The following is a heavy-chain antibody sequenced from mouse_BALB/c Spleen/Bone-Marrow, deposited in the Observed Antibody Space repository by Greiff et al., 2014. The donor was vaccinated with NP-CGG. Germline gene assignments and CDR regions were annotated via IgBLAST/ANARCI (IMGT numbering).Heavy chain of an antibody. Sequence: VQLKDSGGGLVKPGGSLKLSCAASGFTFSDYYMYWVSQTPEKRLEWVATISDGGSYTYYPDSVKGRFTISRDNAKNTLYLQLSSLRSEDTAMYYCARGPHDDDMDYWGQGTSVTVSS. CDR3: ARGPHDDDMDY. CDR2: ISDGGSYT. V-gene: IGHV5-4*02. CDR1: GFTFSDYY. J-gene: IGHJ4*01. D-gene: IGHD2-3*01.